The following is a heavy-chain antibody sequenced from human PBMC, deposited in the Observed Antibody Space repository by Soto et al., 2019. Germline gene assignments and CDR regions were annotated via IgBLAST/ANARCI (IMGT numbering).Heavy chain of an antibody. Sequence: ASVKVSCKASGYTFTSYGISWVRQAPGQGLEWMGWISAYNGNTNYAQKLQGRVTMTTDTSTSTAYMELRSLRSDDTAVYYCARSSVITFGGVIVTPGDYYYGMDVWGQGTTVTVS. D-gene: IGHD3-16*02. J-gene: IGHJ6*02. CDR3: ARSSVITFGGVIVTPGDYYYGMDV. CDR1: GYTFTSYG. V-gene: IGHV1-18*01. CDR2: ISAYNGNT.